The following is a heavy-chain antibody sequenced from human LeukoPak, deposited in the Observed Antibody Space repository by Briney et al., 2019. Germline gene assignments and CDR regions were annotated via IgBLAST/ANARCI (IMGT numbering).Heavy chain of an antibody. CDR1: GLTFSSYS. J-gene: IGHJ4*02. Sequence: PGGSLRLSCVVSGLTFSSYSMSCVRQAPGKGLEWVSAISGSGGSTYYADSVKGRFTISRDNSKNTLSLQMNSLRAEDTAVYYCATTPGYSNSSRDYWGQGTLVTVSS. V-gene: IGHV3-23*01. D-gene: IGHD4-11*01. CDR3: ATTPGYSNSSRDY. CDR2: ISGSGGST.